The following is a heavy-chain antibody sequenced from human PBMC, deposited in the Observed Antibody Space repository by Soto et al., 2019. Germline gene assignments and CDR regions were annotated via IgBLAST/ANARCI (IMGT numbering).Heavy chain of an antibody. CDR1: GFTFSSYA. J-gene: IGHJ5*02. CDR2: ISGSGGST. Sequence: EVQLLESGGGLVQPGGSLRLSCAASGFTFSSYAMSWVRQAPGKGLEWVSAISGSGGSTYYADSVKGRFTISGDNSKNTLYLQINSLRAEDTAVYYCAKDRDIVVVPAANNWFDPWGQGTLVTVSS. CDR3: AKDRDIVVVPAANNWFDP. V-gene: IGHV3-23*01. D-gene: IGHD2-2*01.